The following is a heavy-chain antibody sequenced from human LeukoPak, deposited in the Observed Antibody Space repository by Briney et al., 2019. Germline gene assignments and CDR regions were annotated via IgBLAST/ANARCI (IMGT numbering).Heavy chain of an antibody. J-gene: IGHJ4*02. CDR3: ATVGKYSSSWYNFDY. CDR1: GYTLTELS. CDR2: FDPEDGET. V-gene: IGHV1-24*01. D-gene: IGHD6-13*01. Sequence: SVKVSCKVSGYTLTELSMHWVRQAPGKGLEWMGGFDPEDGETIYAQKFQGRVTMTEDTSTDTAYMELSSLRSEDTAVYYCATVGKYSSSWYNFDYWGQGTLVTVSS.